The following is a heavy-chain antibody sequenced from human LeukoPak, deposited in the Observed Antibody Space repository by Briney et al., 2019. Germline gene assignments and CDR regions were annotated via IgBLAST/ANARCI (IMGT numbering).Heavy chain of an antibody. J-gene: IGHJ6*02. CDR3: ARGLLEDKARAPDYYGRDV. D-gene: IGHD5-18*01. Sequence: ASVKVSCKASGYTFTSYDINRVRQATGQGLEWMGWMNPNSGNTGYAQKFQGRVTMTRNTSISTAYMELSSLRSEDTAVYYCARGLLEDKARAPDYYGRDVWAQGTTVTVSS. CDR2: MNPNSGNT. CDR1: GYTFTSYD. V-gene: IGHV1-8*01.